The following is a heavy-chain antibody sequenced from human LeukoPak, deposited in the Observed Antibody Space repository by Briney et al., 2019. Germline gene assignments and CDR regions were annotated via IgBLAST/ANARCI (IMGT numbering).Heavy chain of an antibody. V-gene: IGHV3-48*02. D-gene: IGHD3-10*01. Sequence: GGSLRLSCAASAFALSPYNMNWVRQAPGKGLEWISYISSSSSIYYADSVKGRFTIFRDNAKNSLYLQMNSLRDEDTAVYYRARDPGWTGIDYWGQGTLVTVSS. CDR2: ISSSSSI. J-gene: IGHJ4*02. CDR1: AFALSPYN. CDR3: ARDPGWTGIDY.